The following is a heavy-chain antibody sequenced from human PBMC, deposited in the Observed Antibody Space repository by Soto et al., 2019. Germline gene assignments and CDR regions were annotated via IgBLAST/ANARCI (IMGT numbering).Heavy chain of an antibody. J-gene: IGHJ6*02. Sequence: GGSLRLSCAASGFTFSSYSMNWVRQAPGKGLEWVSYISSSSSTIYYADSVKGRFTISRDNAKNSLYLQMNSLRDEDTAVYYCAIGMREWLLNYGMDFWGPGTTVTLSS. V-gene: IGHV3-48*02. CDR1: GFTFSSYS. CDR2: ISSSSSTI. D-gene: IGHD6-19*01. CDR3: AIGMREWLLNYGMDF.